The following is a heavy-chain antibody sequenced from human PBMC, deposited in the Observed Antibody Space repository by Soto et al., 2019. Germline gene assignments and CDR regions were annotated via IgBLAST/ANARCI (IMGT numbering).Heavy chain of an antibody. CDR3: ARFDSSGWYFDY. J-gene: IGHJ4*02. V-gene: IGHV4-34*01. CDR1: GGSFSGYY. CDR2: INHIGTT. Sequence: QVQLPQWGAGLLRPSETLSLTCAAYGGSFSGYYWSWILQPPGKGLQWIGKINHIGTTNYNPSLKSRVAISVDTSKNQFSLKLSSVTAADTAVYYCARFDSSGWYFDYWGQGNLVIVSS. D-gene: IGHD6-19*01.